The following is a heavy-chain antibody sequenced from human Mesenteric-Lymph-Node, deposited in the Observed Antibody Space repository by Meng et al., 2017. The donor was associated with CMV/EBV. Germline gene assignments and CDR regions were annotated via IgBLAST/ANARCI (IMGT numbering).Heavy chain of an antibody. Sequence: GGSLRLSCAASGFTFSSYSMNWVRQAPGKGLEWVSYISSSSSTIYYADSVKGRFTISRDNAKNSLYLQMNSLRAEDTAVYYCARDRPLRGYYYGMDVWGQGTTVTVSS. V-gene: IGHV3-48*04. J-gene: IGHJ6*02. D-gene: IGHD3-16*01. CDR3: ARDRPLRGYYYGMDV. CDR2: ISSSSSTI. CDR1: GFTFSSYS.